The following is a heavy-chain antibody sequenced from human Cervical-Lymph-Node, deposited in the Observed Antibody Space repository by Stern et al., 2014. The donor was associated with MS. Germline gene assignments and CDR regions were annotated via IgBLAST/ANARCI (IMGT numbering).Heavy chain of an antibody. CDR1: GFTFSGYW. D-gene: IGHD5-24*01. V-gene: IGHV3-7*01. CDR2: INQDGTEK. Sequence: VQLVESGGDLVQPGGSLRLSCAASGFTFSGYWMSWVRRAPGKGLEWVANINQDGTEKNFVDSVKGRFTISRDNAKNSLFLQMNSLRAEDTAVYYCVRDTNMAFDSWGQGTLVTVSS. CDR3: VRDTNMAFDS. J-gene: IGHJ4*02.